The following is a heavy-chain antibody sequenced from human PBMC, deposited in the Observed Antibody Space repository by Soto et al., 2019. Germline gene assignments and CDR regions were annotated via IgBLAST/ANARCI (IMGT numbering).Heavy chain of an antibody. CDR1: GIIFNSYA. J-gene: IGHJ4*02. Sequence: GGSLRLSCAASGIIFNSYAMNWVRQAPGKGLEWVSGISNNGGGTSYADSVKRRLTISRDNSKRTLYLQMNSLRVDDTAVYYCARAPLGIIVAPDFWGQGALVTDSS. CDR2: ISNNGGGT. D-gene: IGHD3-22*01. V-gene: IGHV3-23*01. CDR3: ARAPLGIIVAPDF.